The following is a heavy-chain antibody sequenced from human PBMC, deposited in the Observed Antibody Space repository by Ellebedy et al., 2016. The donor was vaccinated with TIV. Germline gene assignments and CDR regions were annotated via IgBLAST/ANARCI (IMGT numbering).Heavy chain of an antibody. CDR3: ARGQSVYDFWSGPPI. V-gene: IGHV1-69*04. CDR2: IIPILGIA. J-gene: IGHJ4*02. D-gene: IGHD3-3*01. CDR1: GGTFSSYA. Sequence: SVKVSXXASGGTFSSYAISWVRQAPGQGLEWMGRIIPILGIANYAQKFQGRVTITADESTSTAYMELSSLRSEDTAVYYCARGQSVYDFWSGPPIWGQGTLVTVSS.